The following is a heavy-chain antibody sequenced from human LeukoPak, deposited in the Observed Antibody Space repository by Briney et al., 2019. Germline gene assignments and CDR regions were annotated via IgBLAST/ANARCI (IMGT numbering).Heavy chain of an antibody. CDR2: IGGTTGNT. V-gene: IGHV3-23*01. Sequence: GGSLRLSCAASGFTFSNYATHWVRQAPGKGLEWVSAIGGTTGNTYYADSVKGRFTISTDNSKTTLYLQMNSLRADDTAVYYCAKGPGAGGNTWYYFDYWGQGTLVTVSS. D-gene: IGHD6-13*01. CDR3: AKGPGAGGNTWYYFDY. J-gene: IGHJ4*02. CDR1: GFTFSNYA.